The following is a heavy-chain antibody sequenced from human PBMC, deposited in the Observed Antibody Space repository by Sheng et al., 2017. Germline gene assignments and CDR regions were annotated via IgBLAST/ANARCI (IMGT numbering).Heavy chain of an antibody. CDR3: AREDTYRFDY. V-gene: IGHV3-33*01. CDR1: GFSFRSYG. D-gene: IGHD5-18*01. Sequence: QVQLVESGGGVVQPGRSLRLSCAASGFSFRSYGMHWVRQAPGKGLEWVAVIWYDGSNKYYADSVKGRFTISRDNSKNTLYLQMNSLRAEDTAVYYCAREDTYRFDYWGQGTLVTVSS. CDR2: IWYDGSNK. J-gene: IGHJ4*02.